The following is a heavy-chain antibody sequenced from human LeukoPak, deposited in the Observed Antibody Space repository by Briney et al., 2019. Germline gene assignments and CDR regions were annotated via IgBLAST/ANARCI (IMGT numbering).Heavy chain of an antibody. V-gene: IGHV4-59*01. CDR1: GGSISSYY. CDR2: VFYSGRT. J-gene: IGHJ4*02. CDR3: ARTRGVPYGDYLNDY. Sequence: ASETLSLTCTVSGGSISSYYWSWIRQPPGKGLEWIGYVFYSGRTDHNPSLKSRLTISVDTSKNQFSLKLSSVTAADTAVYYCARTRGVPYGDYLNDYWGQGTLVTVSS. D-gene: IGHD4-17*01.